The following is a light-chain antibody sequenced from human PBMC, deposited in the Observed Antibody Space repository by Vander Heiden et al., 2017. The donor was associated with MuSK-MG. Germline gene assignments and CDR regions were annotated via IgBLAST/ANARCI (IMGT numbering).Light chain of an antibody. V-gene: IGKV1-5*01. J-gene: IGKJ1*01. CDR3: QQYNTYSGT. Sequence: DIQMTQSPSPLSASVGDRVTITCRASQSISSWLAWYQQKPGKAPNLLIYDASSLESGVPSRFSGSGSGTEFTLTISSLQPDDFATYYCQQYNTYSGTFGQGTKVEI. CDR2: DAS. CDR1: QSISSW.